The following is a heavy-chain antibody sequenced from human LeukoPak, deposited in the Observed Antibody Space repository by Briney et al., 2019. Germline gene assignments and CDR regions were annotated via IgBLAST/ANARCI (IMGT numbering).Heavy chain of an antibody. Sequence: SETLSLTCTVSGGSISSSSYYWGWIRQPPGKGLEWIGSIYYSGSTYYNPSLKSRVTISVDTSKNQFSLKLSSVTAADTAVYFCARSRGYWGRLDDHWGQGTLVTVSS. D-gene: IGHD3-22*01. CDR1: GGSISSSSYY. CDR3: ARSRGYWGRLDDH. J-gene: IGHJ4*02. CDR2: IYYSGST. V-gene: IGHV4-39*01.